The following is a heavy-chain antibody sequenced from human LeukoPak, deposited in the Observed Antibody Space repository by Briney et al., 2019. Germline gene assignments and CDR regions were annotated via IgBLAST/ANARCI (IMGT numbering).Heavy chain of an antibody. CDR3: ARGQYQLL. Sequence: GGSLRLSCAVSGFTFSSYVMSWVRQAPGKGLEWVAKVNPDGNEKYYVDSVRGRFSISKDNPKNSVYLQMDSLKAEDTAVYYCARGQYQLLWGKGALIIVSS. D-gene: IGHD2-2*01. CDR1: GFTFSSYV. CDR2: VNPDGNEK. J-gene: IGHJ4*02. V-gene: IGHV3-7*04.